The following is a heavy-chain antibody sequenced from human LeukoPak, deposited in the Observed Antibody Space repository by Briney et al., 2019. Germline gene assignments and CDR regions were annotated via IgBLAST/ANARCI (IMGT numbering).Heavy chain of an antibody. CDR3: ARRRGYSYGYSHFDY. J-gene: IGHJ4*02. CDR1: GGSFSGYY. D-gene: IGHD5-18*01. CDR2: INHSGST. V-gene: IGHV4-34*01. Sequence: SETLSLTCAVYGGSFSGYYWSWIRQPPGKGLEWIGEINHSGSTNYNPSLRSRVTISVDTSKNQFSLKLSSVTAADTAVYYCARRRGYSYGYSHFDYWGQGTLVTVSS.